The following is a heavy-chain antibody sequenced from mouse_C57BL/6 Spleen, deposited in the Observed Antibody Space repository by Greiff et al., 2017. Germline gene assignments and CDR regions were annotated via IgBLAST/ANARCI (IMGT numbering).Heavy chain of an antibody. CDR3: ARHGPYDSNPFAY. Sequence: QVQLKESGAELVKPGASVKLSCKASGYTFTEYPIHWVKQRSGQGLEWIGWFYPGSGSIKYNEKFKDKATLTADQSAGTVYMELCRLTSGHTSVYFCARHGPYDSNPFAYWGQGTLVTVSA. CDR1: GYTFTEYP. J-gene: IGHJ3*01. V-gene: IGHV1-62-2*01. D-gene: IGHD2-5*01. CDR2: FYPGSGSI.